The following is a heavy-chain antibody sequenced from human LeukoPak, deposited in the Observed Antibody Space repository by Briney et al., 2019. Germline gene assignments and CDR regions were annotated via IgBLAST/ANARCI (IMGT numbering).Heavy chain of an antibody. CDR3: AELGITMIGGV. Sequence: GGSLRLSCAASGFTFITYAMSWVRQAPGKGLEWVSYISSSGSTIYYADSVKGRFTISRDNAKNSLYLQMNSLRAEDTAVYYCAELGITMIGGVWGKGTTVTISS. J-gene: IGHJ6*04. D-gene: IGHD3-10*02. CDR1: GFTFITYA. V-gene: IGHV3-48*03. CDR2: ISSSGSTI.